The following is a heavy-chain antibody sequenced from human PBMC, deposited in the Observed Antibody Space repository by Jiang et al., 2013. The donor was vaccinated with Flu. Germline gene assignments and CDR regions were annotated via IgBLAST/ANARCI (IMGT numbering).Heavy chain of an antibody. J-gene: IGHJ6*04. CDR3: ARFLTLVTADYYAGMDV. CDR2: IFYNGRT. D-gene: IGHD3-9*01. Sequence: LLKPSETLSLTCAVYGGSFSGYYWSWIRQPPGKGLEWIGYIFYNGRTNYNPSLKTRVTMSVDPSMSQFSLRLSSATAADTAVYYCARFLTLVTADYYAGMDVWGKGTTVTVSS. CDR1: GGSFSGYY. V-gene: IGHV4-34*11.